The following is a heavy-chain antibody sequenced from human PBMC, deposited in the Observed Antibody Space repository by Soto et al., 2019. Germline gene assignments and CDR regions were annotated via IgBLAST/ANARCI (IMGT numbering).Heavy chain of an antibody. D-gene: IGHD2-2*01. CDR2: IYYIGST. J-gene: IGHJ5*02. Sequence: LSLTGTVSGGSISSYYWSWIRQPPGKGLEWIGYIYYIGSTNYNPSLKSRVTISVDTSKNQFSLKLSSVTAADTAVYYCARGLRRQLLNWFDPWGQGTLVTVSS. V-gene: IGHV4-59*01. CDR1: GGSISSYY. CDR3: ARGLRRQLLNWFDP.